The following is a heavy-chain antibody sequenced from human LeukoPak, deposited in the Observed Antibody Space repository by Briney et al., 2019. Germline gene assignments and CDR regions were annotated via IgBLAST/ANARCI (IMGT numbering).Heavy chain of an antibody. D-gene: IGHD6-13*01. J-gene: IGHJ6*03. Sequence: GGSLRLSCAASGFTFSTYGMHWVRQAPGKGLEGVAFIRYDGSNKYYADSVKGRFTISRDNSKNTLYLQMNSLRAEDTAVYYCAKDSSSLSFYYYYMDVWGKGTTVTVSS. CDR1: GFTFSTYG. CDR3: AKDSSSLSFYYYYMDV. V-gene: IGHV3-30*02. CDR2: IRYDGSNK.